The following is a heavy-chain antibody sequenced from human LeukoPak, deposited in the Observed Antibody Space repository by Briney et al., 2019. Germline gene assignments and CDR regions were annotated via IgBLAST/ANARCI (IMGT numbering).Heavy chain of an antibody. CDR1: GGTFSSYA. D-gene: IGHD6-19*01. J-gene: IGHJ4*02. Sequence: GASVKVSCKASGGTFSSYAISWVRQAPGQGLEWIGGIIPIFGTANYAQKFQGRVTITTDESTSTAYMELSSLRSEDTAVYYCASNLAVAGTGYFDYWGQGTLVTVSS. CDR3: ASNLAVAGTGYFDY. CDR2: IIPIFGTA. V-gene: IGHV1-69*05.